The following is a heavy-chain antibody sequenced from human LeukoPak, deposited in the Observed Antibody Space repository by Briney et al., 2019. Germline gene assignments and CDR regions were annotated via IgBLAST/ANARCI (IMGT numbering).Heavy chain of an antibody. D-gene: IGHD3-22*01. J-gene: IGHJ4*02. CDR3: AKDWHYYDSSGDVYFDY. V-gene: IGHV3-9*01. Sequence: PGRSLRLSCATSGFTFDDYAMHWVRQAPGKGLEWVSGISWNSGKIDYADSVKGRFTISRDNAKNSLYLQMNSLRAEDTAVYYCAKDWHYYDSSGDVYFDYWGQGTLVTVSS. CDR2: ISWNSGKI. CDR1: GFTFDDYA.